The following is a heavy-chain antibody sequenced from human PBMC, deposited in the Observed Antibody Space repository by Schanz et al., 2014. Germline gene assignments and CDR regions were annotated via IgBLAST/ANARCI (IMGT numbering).Heavy chain of an antibody. CDR3: YGMDV. J-gene: IGHJ6*02. CDR1: GVSIGGYS. CDR2: IFFRGST. Sequence: QVQLQESGPGLVKPSQTLSLTCTVSGVSIGGYSWSWIRQPPGKGLEWIGYIFFRGSTYYNPSLKSRVTISIDTSKNQFSLRLTSVTAADTAVYYCYGMDVWGQGTTVTVSS. V-gene: IGHV4-30-4*07.